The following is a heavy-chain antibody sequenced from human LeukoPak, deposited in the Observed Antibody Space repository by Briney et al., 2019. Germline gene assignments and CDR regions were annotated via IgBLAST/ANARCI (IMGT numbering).Heavy chain of an antibody. D-gene: IGHD3-10*01. CDR3: ARRYLGSGSLPGL. Sequence: GASVKVSCKXSGYTFTGYYMHWVRQSPGQGLEWMGRINPNSGGTNYAQKFQGRVTMTRDTSISTAYMELSRLRSDDTAVYYSARRYLGSGSLPGLWGQGTLVTVSS. CDR1: GYTFTGYY. J-gene: IGHJ4*02. CDR2: INPNSGGT. V-gene: IGHV1-2*06.